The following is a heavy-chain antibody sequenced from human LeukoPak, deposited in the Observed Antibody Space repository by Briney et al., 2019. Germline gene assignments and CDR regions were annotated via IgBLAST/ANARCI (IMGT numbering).Heavy chain of an antibody. Sequence: PGGSLRLSCAASGFTFSSYSMNWVRQAPGKGLEWVSYISSSSSTIYYADSVKGRFTISRDNAKNSLYLQMNSLRDEDTAVYYCAREPGIAADSDAFDIWGQGTMVTVSS. D-gene: IGHD6-13*01. CDR1: GFTFSSYS. CDR2: ISSSSSTI. V-gene: IGHV3-48*02. J-gene: IGHJ3*02. CDR3: AREPGIAADSDAFDI.